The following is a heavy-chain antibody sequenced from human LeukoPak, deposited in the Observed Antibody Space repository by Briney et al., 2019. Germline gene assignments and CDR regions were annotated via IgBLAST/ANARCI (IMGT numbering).Heavy chain of an antibody. D-gene: IGHD3-16*01. V-gene: IGHV3-21*01. J-gene: IGHJ5*02. CDR1: GFTFTSYR. CDR3: ARGGLARPYDP. CDR2: ISSSSGSI. Sequence: GGSLRLSGAASGFTFTSYRMNWVGQAPGKGLEWVSSISSSSGSIYYADSVKGRFTISRDNAKNSLDLQMNSLRAEDTAVYYCARGGLARPYDPWGQGTLVTVSS.